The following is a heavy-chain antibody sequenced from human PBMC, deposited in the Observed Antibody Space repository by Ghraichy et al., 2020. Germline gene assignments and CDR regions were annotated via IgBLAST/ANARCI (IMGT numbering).Heavy chain of an antibody. D-gene: IGHD3-3*01. V-gene: IGHV1-69*13. CDR3: ARSLTNEVLRFWVDGMDV. CDR2: IIPIFGTA. Sequence: SGKVSCKASGGTFSSYAISWVRQAPGQGLEWMGGIIPIFGTANYAQKFQGRVTITADESTSTAYMELSSLRSEDTAVYYCARSLTNEVLRFWVDGMDVWGQGTTVTVSS. CDR1: GGTFSSYA. J-gene: IGHJ6*02.